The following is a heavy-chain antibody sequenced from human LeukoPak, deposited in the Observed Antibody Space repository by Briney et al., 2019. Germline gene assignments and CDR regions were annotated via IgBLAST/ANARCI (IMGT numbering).Heavy chain of an antibody. CDR3: AKDREYQLLFYGLDV. V-gene: IGHV3-30*18. Sequence: PGGSLRLSCAASGFPFSSYSMTWVRQAPGKGLEWVAVISYDGSNKYYADSVKGRFTISRDNSKNTLYLQMNSLRAEDTAVYYCAKDREYQLLFYGLDVWGQGTTVTVSS. CDR1: GFPFSSYS. CDR2: ISYDGSNK. J-gene: IGHJ6*02. D-gene: IGHD2-2*01.